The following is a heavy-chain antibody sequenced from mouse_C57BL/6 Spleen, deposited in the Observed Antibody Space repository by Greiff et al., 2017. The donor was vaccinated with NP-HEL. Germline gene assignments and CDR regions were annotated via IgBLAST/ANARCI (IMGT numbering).Heavy chain of an antibody. CDR2: IWSGGST. Sequence: VQLQQSGPGLVQPSQSLSITCTVSGFSLTSYGVHWVRQSPGKGLEWLGVIWSGGSTDYNAAFISRLSISKDNSKSQVFFKMNSLQADDTAIYYCASITTGGNFDVWGTGTTVTVSS. CDR3: ASITTGGNFDV. V-gene: IGHV2-2*01. D-gene: IGHD1-2*01. CDR1: GFSLTSYG. J-gene: IGHJ1*03.